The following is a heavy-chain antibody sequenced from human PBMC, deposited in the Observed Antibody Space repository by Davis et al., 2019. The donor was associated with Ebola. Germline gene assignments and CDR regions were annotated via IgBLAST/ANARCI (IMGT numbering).Heavy chain of an antibody. CDR2: ISRSSSYL. J-gene: IGHJ4*02. V-gene: IGHV3-21*01. CDR1: GFTFSGSA. D-gene: IGHD3-22*01. Sequence: GESLKIPCAAPGFTFSGSAMHWVRQAPGKGLELVPSISRSSSYLYYADSVKGRFTISRDNAQTSLYLQMNSLRAEDTAVYYCAREGYYYDSSGYYVVFDYWGQGTLVTVSS. CDR3: AREGYYYDSSGYYVVFDY.